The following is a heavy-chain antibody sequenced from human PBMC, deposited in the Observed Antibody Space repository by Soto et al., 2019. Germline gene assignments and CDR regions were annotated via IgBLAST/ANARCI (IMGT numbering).Heavy chain of an antibody. CDR3: ARDSPGYGDYVLFDY. V-gene: IGHV6-1*01. J-gene: IGHJ4*02. Sequence: QTLSLTCSISGDRVSSNSAAWNWIRQSPSRGLKWLGRTYYRTKWYNDYAVSVKRRITINQDTSKKKISMQLNSVNTENTDVYYCARDSPGYGDYVLFDYWGQGTLVTVSS. CDR2: TYYRTKWYN. CDR1: GDRVSSNSAA. D-gene: IGHD4-17*01.